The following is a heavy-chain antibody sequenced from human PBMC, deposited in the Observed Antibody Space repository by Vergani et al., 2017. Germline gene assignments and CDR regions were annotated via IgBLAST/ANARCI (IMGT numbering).Heavy chain of an antibody. CDR3: AKATLGYCTNGVCYTQYYFDY. D-gene: IGHD2-8*01. CDR2: ISWNSGSI. J-gene: IGHJ4*02. Sequence: EVLLVESGGGLVQPGRSLRLSCAASGFTFDDYAMHWVRQAPGKGLEWVSGISWNSGSIGYADSVKGRFTISRDNAKNSLYLQMNSLRAEDTALYYCAKATLGYCTNGVCYTQYYFDYWGQGTLVTVSS. CDR1: GFTFDDYA. V-gene: IGHV3-9*01.